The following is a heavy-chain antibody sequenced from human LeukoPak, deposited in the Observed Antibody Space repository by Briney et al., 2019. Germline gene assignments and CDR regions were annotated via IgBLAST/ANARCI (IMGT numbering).Heavy chain of an antibody. J-gene: IGHJ5*02. CDR2: INHSGST. V-gene: IGHV4-34*01. D-gene: IGHD2-21*02. CDR3: ARGRNSEHIVVVTAIPNWFDP. CDR1: GGSFGGYY. Sequence: SETLSLTCAVYGGSFGGYYWSWIRQPPGKGLEWIGEINHSGSTNYNPSLKSRVTISVDTSKNQFSLKLSSVTAADTAVYYCARGRNSEHIVVVTAIPNWFDPWGQGTLVTVSS.